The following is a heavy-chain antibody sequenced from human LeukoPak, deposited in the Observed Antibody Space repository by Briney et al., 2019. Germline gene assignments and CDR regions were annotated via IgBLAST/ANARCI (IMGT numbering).Heavy chain of an antibody. V-gene: IGHV3-23*01. CDR1: GFTFSNHG. Sequence: GGSLRLSCAASGFTFSNHGINWVRQAPGKGLEWVSGISPSGDITYHTDSVQGRFTISRDNSKNRMYMQMNSLRAEDTAVYYCARGSSRSPRDAFDIWGQGTMVTVSS. CDR2: ISPSGDIT. CDR3: ARGSSRSPRDAFDI. J-gene: IGHJ3*02.